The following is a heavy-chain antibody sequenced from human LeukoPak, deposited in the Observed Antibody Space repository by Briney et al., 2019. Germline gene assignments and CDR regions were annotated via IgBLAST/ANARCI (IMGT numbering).Heavy chain of an antibody. J-gene: IGHJ5*02. D-gene: IGHD6-19*01. V-gene: IGHV4-59*01. CDR1: GGSLSSYY. CDR2: IYYSGST. CDR3: ARGSIAVAAWFDP. Sequence: PSETLSLTCTVSGGSLSSYYWSWIRQPPGKGLEWIGYIYYSGSTNYNPSLKSRVTISVDTSKNQFSLKLSSVTAPDTPVYYGARGSIAVAAWFDPWGQGTQVTVSS.